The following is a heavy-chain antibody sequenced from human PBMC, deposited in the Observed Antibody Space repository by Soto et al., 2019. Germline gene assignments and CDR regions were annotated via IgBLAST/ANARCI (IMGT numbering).Heavy chain of an antibody. V-gene: IGHV1-69*08. CDR1: GYTFTTYT. Sequence: ASVKVSCKASGYTFTTYTINWVRQAPGQGLEWMGGIVPILGAGNYAQKFQGRVTINADRSTNTAYLDLSSLRSDDAAVYYCAREGEGIPAHRYWGQGTLVTVSS. CDR2: IVPILGAG. J-gene: IGHJ4*02. CDR3: AREGEGIPAHRY. D-gene: IGHD3-16*01.